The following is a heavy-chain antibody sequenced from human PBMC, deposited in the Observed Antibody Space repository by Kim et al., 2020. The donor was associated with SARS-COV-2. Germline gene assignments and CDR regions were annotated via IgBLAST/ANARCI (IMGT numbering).Heavy chain of an antibody. CDR3: ARLTSSYYYYYGMDV. CDR2: IYYSGST. J-gene: IGHJ6*02. V-gene: IGHV4-59*08. D-gene: IGHD3-10*01. Sequence: SETLSLTCTVSGGSISSYYWSWIRQPPGKGLEWIGYIYYSGSTNYNPSLKSRVTISVDTSKNQFSLKLSSVTAADTAVYYCARLTSSYYYYYGMDVWGQG. CDR1: GGSISSYY.